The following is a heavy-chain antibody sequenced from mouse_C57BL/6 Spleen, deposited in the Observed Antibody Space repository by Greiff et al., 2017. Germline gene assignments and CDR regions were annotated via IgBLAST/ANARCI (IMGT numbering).Heavy chain of an antibody. CDR2: IDPETGGT. D-gene: IGHD2-9*01. Sequence: VKLQQSGAELVRPGASVTLSCKASGYTFTDYEMHWVKQTPVHGLEWIGAIDPETGGTAYNQKFKGKAILTADKSSSTAYMELRSLTSEDSAVYYCTRPSMVTRAMDYWGQGTSVTVSS. CDR3: TRPSMVTRAMDY. CDR1: GYTFTDYE. V-gene: IGHV1-15*01. J-gene: IGHJ4*01.